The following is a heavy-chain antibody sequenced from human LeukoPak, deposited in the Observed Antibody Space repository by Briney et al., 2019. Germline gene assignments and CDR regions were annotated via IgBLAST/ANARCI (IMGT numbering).Heavy chain of an antibody. CDR1: GGSISSGVYY. V-gene: IGHV4-31*03. CDR2: IYYSGST. Sequence: SETLSLTCTVSGGSISSGVYYWSWIRQHPGKGLEWIGYIYYSGSTYYNPSLKSRVTISVDTSKNQFSLKLSSVTAADTAVYYCARDPGDYGGDCSPEDAFDIWGQGTMVTVSS. CDR3: ARDPGDYGGDCSPEDAFDI. D-gene: IGHD2-21*02. J-gene: IGHJ3*02.